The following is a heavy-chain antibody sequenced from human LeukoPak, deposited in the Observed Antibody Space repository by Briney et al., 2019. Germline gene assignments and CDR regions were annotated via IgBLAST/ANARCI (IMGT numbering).Heavy chain of an antibody. J-gene: IGHJ3*02. Sequence: SETLSLTCTVSGGSLSSSSYYWGWLRQPPGRGLEWIGSIYYSGSTYYNPSLKSRVTISVDTSKNQFSLKLSSVTAADTAVYYCARHASGSYSHDAFDIWGQGTMVTVSS. V-gene: IGHV4-39*01. CDR3: ARHASGSYSHDAFDI. CDR2: IYYSGST. D-gene: IGHD1-26*01. CDR1: GGSLSSSSYY.